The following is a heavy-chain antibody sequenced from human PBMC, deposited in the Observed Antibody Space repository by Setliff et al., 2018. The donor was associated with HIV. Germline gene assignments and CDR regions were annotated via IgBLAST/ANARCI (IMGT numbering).Heavy chain of an antibody. CDR3: AKESGLYSNYKYYYYMDV. V-gene: IGHV3-30*18. Sequence: SCKASGYTFTGYYMHWVRQAPGKGLEWVAVISFDGSNKLYVDSVKGRFTISRDNSKNTLYLQMNNLRAEDTAVYYCAKESGLYSNYKYYYYMDVWGKGTTVTVSS. D-gene: IGHD4-4*01. J-gene: IGHJ6*03. CDR2: ISFDGSNK. CDR1: GYTFTGYY.